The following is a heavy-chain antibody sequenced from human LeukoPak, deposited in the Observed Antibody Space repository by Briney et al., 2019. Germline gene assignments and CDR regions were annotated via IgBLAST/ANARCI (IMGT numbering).Heavy chain of an antibody. D-gene: IGHD6-13*01. CDR3: GRGGTWSDY. V-gene: IGHV3-30*02. J-gene: IGHJ4*02. CDR1: GFTFSSYN. Sequence: PGGSLRLSCAASGFTFSSYNMNWVRQAPGKGLEWVTFIQYDGSQKYYVDSVKGRFTISRDNSKNTLYLQMDSLRSDGTAVYYCGRGGTWSDYWGQGTLVTVSS. CDR2: IQYDGSQK.